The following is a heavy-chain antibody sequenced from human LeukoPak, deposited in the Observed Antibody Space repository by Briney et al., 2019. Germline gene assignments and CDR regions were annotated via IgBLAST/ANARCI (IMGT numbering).Heavy chain of an antibody. CDR2: IFHDGTT. J-gene: IGHJ1*01. D-gene: IGHD3-22*01. V-gene: IGHV4-4*02. CDR1: GGSISSSNW. CDR3: ARLGLYDSSGYYYV. Sequence: PSETLSLTCAVSGGSISSSNWWSWVRPPPGKGLEWIGDIFHDGTTNFNPSLKSRLTISTDKSKNQFSLKLSSVTAADTAVYYCARLGLYDSSGYYYVWGQGTLVTVSS.